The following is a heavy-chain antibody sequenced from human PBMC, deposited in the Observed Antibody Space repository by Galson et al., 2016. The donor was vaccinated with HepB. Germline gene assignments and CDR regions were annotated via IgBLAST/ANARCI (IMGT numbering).Heavy chain of an antibody. CDR2: LSWNDDK. D-gene: IGHD2-21*01. CDR1: GFSFITSGVG. CDR3: AHRRRGYGPYSSDY. J-gene: IGHJ4*02. V-gene: IGHV2-5*01. Sequence: PALVKPTQTLTLTCTFSGFSFITSGVGVGWIRQPPGQALEWLALLSWNDDKRYSPSLKNRLTITKDTSKNQVILTMTNMDPADTATYFCAHRRRGYGPYSSDYWGQGTLVTVSP.